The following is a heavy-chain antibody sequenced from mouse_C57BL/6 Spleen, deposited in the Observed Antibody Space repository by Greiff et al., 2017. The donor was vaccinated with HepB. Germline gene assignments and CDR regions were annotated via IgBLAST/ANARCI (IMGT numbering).Heavy chain of an antibody. CDR1: GYTFTDYN. CDR3: ASSPRRAWFAY. J-gene: IGHJ3*01. CDR2: INPNNGGT. Sequence: EVKLVESGPELVKPGASVKIPCKASGYTFTDYNMDWVKQSHGKSLEWIGDINPNNGGTIYNQKFKGKATLTVDKSSSTAYMELRSLTSEDTAVYYCASSPRRAWFAYWGQGTLVTVSA. V-gene: IGHV1-18*01.